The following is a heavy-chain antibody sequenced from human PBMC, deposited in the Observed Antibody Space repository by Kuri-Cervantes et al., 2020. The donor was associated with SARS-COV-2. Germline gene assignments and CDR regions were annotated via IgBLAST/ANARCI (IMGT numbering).Heavy chain of an antibody. V-gene: IGHV6-1*01. CDR2: TYYRSKWYN. D-gene: IGHD6-19*01. Sequence: SQTLSLTCAISGDSVSSNSAAWNWIRQSPSRGLEWLGRTYYRSKWYNDYAVSVKSRITINPDTSKNQFSLQLNSVTPEDTAVYYCAREAYSIAVAGAGPDYYYGMDVWGQGTTVTVSS. J-gene: IGHJ6*02. CDR1: GDSVSSNSAA. CDR3: AREAYSIAVAGAGPDYYYGMDV.